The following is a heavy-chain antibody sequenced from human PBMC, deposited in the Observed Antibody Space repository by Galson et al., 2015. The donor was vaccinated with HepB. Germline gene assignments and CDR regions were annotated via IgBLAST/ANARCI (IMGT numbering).Heavy chain of an antibody. CDR2: ISYDGSNK. V-gene: IGHV3-30*04. D-gene: IGHD7-27*01. CDR1: GFTFSSYA. CDR3: ARVQSNWLGY. Sequence: SLRLSCAASGFTFSSYAMHWVRQAPGKGLEWVAVISYDGSNKYYADSVKGRFTISRDNSKNTLYLQMNSLRAEDTAVYYCARVQSNWLGYWGQGTLVTVSS. J-gene: IGHJ4*02.